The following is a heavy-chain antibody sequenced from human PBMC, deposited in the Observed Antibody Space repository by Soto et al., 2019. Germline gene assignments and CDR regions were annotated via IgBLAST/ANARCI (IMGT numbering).Heavy chain of an antibody. V-gene: IGHV1-3*01. D-gene: IGHD3-10*01. Sequence: ASVKVSCKASGGTFSSYTISWVRQAPGQGLEWMGWINAGNGNTKYSQKFQGRVTITRDTSASTAYMELSSLRSEDTAMYYCARSPGGPMTPGDYWGQGTLVTVSS. J-gene: IGHJ4*02. CDR1: GGTFSSYT. CDR3: ARSPGGPMTPGDY. CDR2: INAGNGNT.